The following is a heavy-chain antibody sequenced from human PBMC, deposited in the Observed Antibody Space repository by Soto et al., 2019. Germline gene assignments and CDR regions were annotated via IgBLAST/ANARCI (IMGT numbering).Heavy chain of an antibody. CDR3: TRGGFGDYGLDI. V-gene: IGHV1-69*02. D-gene: IGHD3-10*01. Sequence: QVQLVQSGAEVKKPGSSVKVSCKASGGTFSSYSTSWVRQAPGQGLEWMGRIIPILGIANYAQKFQGRVTITADKPTTTAHMELSRLRSEDTAVYYCTRGGFGDYGLDIWGQGTPVTVSS. J-gene: IGHJ6*02. CDR2: IIPILGIA. CDR1: GGTFSSYS.